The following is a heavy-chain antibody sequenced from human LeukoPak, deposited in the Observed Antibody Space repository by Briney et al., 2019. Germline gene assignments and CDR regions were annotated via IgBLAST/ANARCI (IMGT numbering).Heavy chain of an antibody. Sequence: SETLSLTCTVSGGSISSNYWSWIRQPPGKGLEWIGYIYYSGSTNYNPSLKSRVTISVDTSKNQFSLKMRSVIAADTAVYYCARTMLRGLYYFDQWGQGTLVTVSS. D-gene: IGHD3-10*01. CDR2: IYYSGST. J-gene: IGHJ4*02. CDR3: ARTMLRGLYYFDQ. CDR1: GGSISSNY. V-gene: IGHV4-59*12.